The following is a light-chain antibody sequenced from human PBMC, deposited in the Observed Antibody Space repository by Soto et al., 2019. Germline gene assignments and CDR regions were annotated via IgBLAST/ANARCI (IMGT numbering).Light chain of an antibody. V-gene: IGKV1-33*01. CDR3: QQYGNVPKT. CDR1: QDISNY. J-gene: IGKJ1*01. CDR2: AAS. Sequence: DIQMTQSPSSLSASVGERVTITCQASQDISNYLNWYQQKPGKAPKLLIYAASNLGTGVPSRFSGSGSVTDFTFTISSLQPEDIATYYCQQYGNVPKTFGQGTKLEIK.